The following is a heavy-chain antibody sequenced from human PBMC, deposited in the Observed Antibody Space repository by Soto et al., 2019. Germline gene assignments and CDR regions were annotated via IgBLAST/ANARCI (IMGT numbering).Heavy chain of an antibody. CDR1: RDTFNKYA. CDR2: IIPIFSSR. Sequence: QVQLVQSGAEVKKPGSSVKVSCKTSRDTFNKYAFNWVRQAPGQGLEWMGWIIPIFSSRNYAEKFQGRVTITADDSTSTAYMELRRLGLGDWAVYYSASGETYLGVWGQGTTVTVSS. D-gene: IGHD3-16*01. CDR3: ASGETYLGV. J-gene: IGHJ6*02. V-gene: IGHV1-69*01.